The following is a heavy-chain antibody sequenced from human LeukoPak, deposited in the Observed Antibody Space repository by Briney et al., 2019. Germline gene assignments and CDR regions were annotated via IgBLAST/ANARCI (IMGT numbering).Heavy chain of an antibody. J-gene: IGHJ1*01. CDR3: ARAGYQVLPSSPVYFHH. D-gene: IGHD2-2*01. Sequence: PSETLSLTCTVSGGSISSPYYWGCIRPTPGKGLEWIGNIYYGGSTYQNPSLKSRVTISVVTSKKQFSLKLSSVTAADTAFYYCARAGYQVLPSSPVYFHHWGQGTLVTVSS. CDR1: GGSISSPYY. CDR2: IYYGGST. V-gene: IGHV4-39*07.